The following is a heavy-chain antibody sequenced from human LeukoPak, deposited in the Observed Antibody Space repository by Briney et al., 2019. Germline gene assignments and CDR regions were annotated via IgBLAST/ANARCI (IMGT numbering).Heavy chain of an antibody. CDR2: IKEDGSEK. V-gene: IGHV3-7*01. CDR3: TRGVIIRGRLDP. CDR1: GFIFRNYW. Sequence: GGSLRLSCAASGFIFRNYWMSWVRQAPGKGLEWVANIKEDGSEKYYVESVKGRFTISRDNAKNSLYLQMSSLRAEDTAVYYCTRGVIIRGRLDPWGQGTLVTVSS. D-gene: IGHD3-16*02. J-gene: IGHJ5*02.